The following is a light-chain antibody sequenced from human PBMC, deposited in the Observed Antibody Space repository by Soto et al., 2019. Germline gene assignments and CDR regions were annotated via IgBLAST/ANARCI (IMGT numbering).Light chain of an antibody. CDR2: DVS. J-gene: IGLJ1*01. CDR1: NSDVGGYNY. Sequence: QSALTQPASVSGSPGQSITISCTGTNSDVGGYNYVSWYQQHPGKAPKLMIYDVSNRPSGVSNRFSGSKSGNTASLTISGLEADDEADYYCSSYTSSSTQVFGTGTKLTVL. CDR3: SSYTSSSTQV. V-gene: IGLV2-14*01.